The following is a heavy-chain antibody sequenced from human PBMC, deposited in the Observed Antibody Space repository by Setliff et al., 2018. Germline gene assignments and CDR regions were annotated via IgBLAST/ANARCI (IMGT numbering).Heavy chain of an antibody. CDR3: AKCTSWDSHYPYFDY. CDR2: IGGSGSTT. D-gene: IGHD4-4*01. Sequence: GSLRLSCATFGFTFSNHAMTWVRQAPGRGLEWVSSIGGSGSTTYYADSVKGRFTVSKDNSKNTMYLQMNSLRDEDTAIYFCAKCTSWDSHYPYFDYWGQGALVTVSS. J-gene: IGHJ4*02. V-gene: IGHV3-23*01. CDR1: GFTFSNHA.